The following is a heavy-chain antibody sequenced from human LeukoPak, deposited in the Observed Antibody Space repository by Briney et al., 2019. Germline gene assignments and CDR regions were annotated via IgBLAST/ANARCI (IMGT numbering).Heavy chain of an antibody. J-gene: IGHJ4*02. D-gene: IGHD3-3*01. CDR1: GFTFSSYG. CDR2: IWYDGSKK. CDR3: AKGIVYYDFWSGKRMIAESGFDY. V-gene: IGHV3-33*06. Sequence: GGSLRLSCAASGFTFSSYGMHWVRQAPGKGLEWVAVIWYDGSKKYYADSVTGRFTVSRDNSKNTLYLQMNSLRAEDTAVYYCAKGIVYYDFWSGKRMIAESGFDYWGQGTLVTVSS.